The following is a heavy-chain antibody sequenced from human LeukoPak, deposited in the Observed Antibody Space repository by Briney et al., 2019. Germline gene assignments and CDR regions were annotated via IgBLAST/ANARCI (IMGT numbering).Heavy chain of an antibody. CDR2: IRSKANSYAT. CDR1: GFTFSGSA. J-gene: IGHJ4*02. V-gene: IGHV3-73*01. D-gene: IGHD3-22*01. Sequence: SGGSLRLSCAASGFTFSGSAMPWVRQASGKGLEWVGRIRSKANSYATAYAASVKGRFTISRDDSKNTAYLQMNSLKTEDTAVYYCTAHYYDSSGYYRFDYWGQGTLVTVSS. CDR3: TAHYYDSSGYYRFDY.